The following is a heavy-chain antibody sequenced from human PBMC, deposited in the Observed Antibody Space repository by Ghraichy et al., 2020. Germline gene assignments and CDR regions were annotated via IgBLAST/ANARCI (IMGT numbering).Heavy chain of an antibody. J-gene: IGHJ4*02. D-gene: IGHD2-15*01. CDR2: INTKTGNP. CDR1: RAHVSTPV. Sequence: ASVKVSCKIGRAHVSTPVTNLDRVCRGLLLEWKGRINTKTGNPTYAQGFTGRFVFSLDTSVSTAYLQLRSLKSEDTAVYYCAREGSSCYLDYWSQGTLVIVSS. CDR3: AREGSSCYLDY. V-gene: IGHV7-4-1*01.